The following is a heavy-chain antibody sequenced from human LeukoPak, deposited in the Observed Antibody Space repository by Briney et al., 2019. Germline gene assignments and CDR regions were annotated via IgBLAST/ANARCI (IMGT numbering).Heavy chain of an antibody. CDR2: ISSSVSTI. CDR3: ARRTWSEETAMVNHSPYNWFDP. J-gene: IGHJ5*02. CDR1: GFTLSSYE. V-gene: IGHV3-48*03. D-gene: IGHD5-18*01. Sequence: GRSLRLSCAVSGFTLSSYETDGVRQAPGKGVGRVSYISSSVSTIFYADSVKGRFTISRDNAKNSLYLQMNSLRAEDTAVYYCARRTWSEETAMVNHSPYNWFDPWGQGTLVTVSS.